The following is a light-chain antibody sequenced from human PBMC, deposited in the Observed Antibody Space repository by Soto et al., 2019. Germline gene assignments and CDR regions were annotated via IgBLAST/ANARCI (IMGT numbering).Light chain of an antibody. V-gene: IGLV2-14*01. J-gene: IGLJ1*01. CDR1: SSDVGGYKF. Sequence: QSALTQPASVSGSPGQSITISCTGTSSDVGGYKFVSWYQQHPGEAPKLIIFEVSNRPSGVSNRFSGSKSGNMASLTISGLQAEDEGDYYCSSYTTSSTLEVFGTGTKVTVL. CDR2: EVS. CDR3: SSYTTSSTLEV.